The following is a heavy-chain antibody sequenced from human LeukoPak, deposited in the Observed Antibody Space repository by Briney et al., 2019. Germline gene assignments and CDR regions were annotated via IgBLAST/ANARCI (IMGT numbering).Heavy chain of an antibody. CDR2: IYYSGST. CDR3: ARDQRGYSYGQFDY. D-gene: IGHD5-18*01. J-gene: IGHJ4*02. Sequence: SETLSLTCTVSGGSISSYYWSWIRQPPGKGLEWIGYIYYSGSTNYNPSLKSRVTISVDTSKNQFSLKLNSVTAADTAVYYCARDQRGYSYGQFDYWGQGTLVTVSS. CDR1: GGSISSYY. V-gene: IGHV4-59*01.